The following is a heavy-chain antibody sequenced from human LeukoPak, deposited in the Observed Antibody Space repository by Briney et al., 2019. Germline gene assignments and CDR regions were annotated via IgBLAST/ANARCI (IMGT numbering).Heavy chain of an antibody. J-gene: IGHJ3*02. CDR3: TREKRITIFGVETKSAFDI. CDR2: ISWDSASL. V-gene: IGHV3-9*01. D-gene: IGHD3-3*01. CDR1: GFTFDDYA. Sequence: GGSLRLSCTASGFTFDDYAMHWVRQAPGKGLEWVSGISWDSASLGYADSVKGRFTISRDNAKNSLYLQMNSLRAEDTAVYYCTREKRITIFGVETKSAFDIWGQGTMVTVSS.